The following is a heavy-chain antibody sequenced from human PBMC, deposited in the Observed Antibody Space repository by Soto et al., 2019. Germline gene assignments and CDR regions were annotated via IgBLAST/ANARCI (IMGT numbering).Heavy chain of an antibody. V-gene: IGHV4-59*01. J-gene: IGHJ4*02. D-gene: IGHD3-16*01. CDR2: IYHSGST. CDR1: GGSISSYY. Sequence: QVQLQESGPGLVKPSETLSLTCTVSGGSISSYYWTWIRQPPGKGLEWIGYIYHSGSTSYNPSLKSRVTISVDTSKNQFSLKLNSVTAADTAVYYCARDGGTLIDYWGQGTLVTVSS. CDR3: ARDGGTLIDY.